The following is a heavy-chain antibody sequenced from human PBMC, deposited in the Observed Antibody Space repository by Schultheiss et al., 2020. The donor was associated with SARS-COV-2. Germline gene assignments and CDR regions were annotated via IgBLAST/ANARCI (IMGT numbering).Heavy chain of an antibody. Sequence: SETLSLTCTVSGGSISGDYWSWIRQPPGKGLEWIGYISDSGITNYNPSLKSRVTISVDTSKNQFSLKLSSVTAADTAVYYCARENYGPLLNYGMDVWGQGTTVTVSS. D-gene: IGHD4-17*01. CDR1: GGSISGDY. V-gene: IGHV4-59*01. CDR3: ARENYGPLLNYGMDV. J-gene: IGHJ6*02. CDR2: ISDSGIT.